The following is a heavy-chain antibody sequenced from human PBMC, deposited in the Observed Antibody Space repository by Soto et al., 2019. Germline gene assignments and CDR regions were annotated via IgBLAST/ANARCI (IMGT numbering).Heavy chain of an antibody. J-gene: IGHJ4*02. CDR1: GGTFSSYT. CDR3: ARDWATGGDSLCDFDY. V-gene: IGHV1-69*08. Sequence: QVQLVQSGAEVKKPGSSVKVSCKASGGTFSSYTISWVRQAPGQGLEWMGRIIPILGIANYAQKFQGRVTITADKSTSTAYMELSSLRSEDTAVYYCARDWATGGDSLCDFDYWGQGTLVTVSS. D-gene: IGHD2-21*02. CDR2: IIPILGIA.